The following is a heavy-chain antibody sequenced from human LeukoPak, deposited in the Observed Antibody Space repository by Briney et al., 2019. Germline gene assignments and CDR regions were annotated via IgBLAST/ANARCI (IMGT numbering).Heavy chain of an antibody. CDR2: IYPRDGST. V-gene: IGHV1-46*01. CDR3: ARAGGSYSLYDY. Sequence: GASVKVSCKASGYSFTSNYIHWVRQAPGQGLEWMGMIYPRDGSTSYAQKFQGRVTVTRDTSTSTVHMELSGLRSEDTAVYYCARAGGSYSLYDYWGQGTLVTVSS. D-gene: IGHD1-26*01. CDR1: GYSFTSNY. J-gene: IGHJ4*02.